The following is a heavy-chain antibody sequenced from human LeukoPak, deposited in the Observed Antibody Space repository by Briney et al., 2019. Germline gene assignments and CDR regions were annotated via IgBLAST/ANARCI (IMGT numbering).Heavy chain of an antibody. CDR2: ISYDGSNK. Sequence: GGSLRLSCAASGFTFSSYGMHWVRQAPGKGLEWVAVISYDGSNKYYADSVKGRFTISRDNSKNTLYLQVNSLRAEDTAVYYCAKQGDSGYAPGWGQGTLVTVSS. CDR1: GFTFSSYG. J-gene: IGHJ4*02. V-gene: IGHV3-30*18. D-gene: IGHD5-12*01. CDR3: AKQGDSGYAPG.